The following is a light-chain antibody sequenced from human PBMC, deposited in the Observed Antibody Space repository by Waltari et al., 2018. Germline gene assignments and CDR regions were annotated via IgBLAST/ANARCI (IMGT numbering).Light chain of an antibody. V-gene: IGKV2-28*01. CDR3: MQSLQAQWT. Sequence: DIVMTQSRLSLPVTPGESASSSCGSSLGILHRNGNNYLLWDLQKPGQSPQLLIYLASNRASGVPDRFSGSGSGIDFTLKISRVEAEDVGVYYCMQSLQAQWTFGPGTKVEIK. CDR2: LAS. CDR1: LGILHRNGNNY. J-gene: IGKJ1*01.